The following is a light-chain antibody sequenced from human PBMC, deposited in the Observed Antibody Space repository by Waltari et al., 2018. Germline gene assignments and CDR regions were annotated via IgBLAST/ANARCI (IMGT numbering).Light chain of an antibody. CDR3: GTWDSSLSGAV. J-gene: IGLJ7*01. CDR1: SPNFGKNI. V-gene: IGLV1-51*02. Sequence: QSVLTQPPSVSAAPGQRVTIPCPGGSPNFGKNIVSWYRQFPGSAPKLLIYEDTERPAGVPGRFSGSKSGTSATLDITGLQPGDEAEYYCGTWDSSLSGAVFGGGTLLTVL. CDR2: EDT.